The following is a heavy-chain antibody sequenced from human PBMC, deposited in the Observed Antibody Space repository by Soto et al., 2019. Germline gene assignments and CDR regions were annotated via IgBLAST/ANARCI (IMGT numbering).Heavy chain of an antibody. D-gene: IGHD3-22*01. CDR3: ARDFGGLYYDSGGWSHGFDY. Sequence: GGSLRLSCAASGFTFSSYAMHWVRQAPGKGLEWVAVISYDGSNKYYADSVKGRFTISRDNSKNTLYLQMNSLRAEDTAVYYCARDFGGLYYDSGGWSHGFDYWGQGTLVTVSS. CDR1: GFTFSSYA. CDR2: ISYDGSNK. J-gene: IGHJ4*02. V-gene: IGHV3-30-3*01.